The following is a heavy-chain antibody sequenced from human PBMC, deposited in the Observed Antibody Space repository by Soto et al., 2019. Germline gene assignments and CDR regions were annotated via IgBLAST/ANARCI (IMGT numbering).Heavy chain of an antibody. J-gene: IGHJ4*02. CDR1: GGSFSGYY. CDR2: INHRGST. V-gene: IGHV4-34*03. Sequence: PSETLSLTVAVYGGSFSGYYWSWIRQPPGKWLEWIWEINHRGSTNYNPSLKSRVTISVDTSKKQVSLKLSSVTAADTAIYYCKRGPRADSSGTGAHWGQGTPVTVSS. CDR3: KRGPRADSSGTGAH. D-gene: IGHD1-26*01.